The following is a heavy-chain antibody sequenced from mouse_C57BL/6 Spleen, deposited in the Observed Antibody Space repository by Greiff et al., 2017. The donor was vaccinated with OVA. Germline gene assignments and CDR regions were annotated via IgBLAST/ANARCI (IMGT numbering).Heavy chain of an antibody. V-gene: IGHV1-80*01. CDR2: IYPGDGDT. Sequence: QVQLKESGAELVKPGASVKISCKASGYAFSSYWMNWVKQRPGKGLEWIGQIYPGDGDTNYNGKFKGKATLTADKSSSTAYMQLSSLTSEDSAVYFCARAGYLYGSSSYFDYWGQGTTLTVSS. D-gene: IGHD1-1*01. CDR3: ARAGYLYGSSSYFDY. J-gene: IGHJ2*01. CDR1: GYAFSSYW.